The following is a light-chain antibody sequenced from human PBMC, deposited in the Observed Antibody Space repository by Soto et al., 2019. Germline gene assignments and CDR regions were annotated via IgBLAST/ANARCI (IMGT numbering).Light chain of an antibody. Sequence: EIVMTQSPATLSASPGEGATLSCKAGQNVYNNLAWYQQTTGQPPRLLLYDASTRATGISARFSGSGYGTEFTLTISSLQSEDFAVYFCQQYRNSPLTFGGGTKVEIK. CDR1: QNVYNN. J-gene: IGKJ4*01. CDR2: DAS. CDR3: QQYRNSPLT. V-gene: IGKV3-15*01.